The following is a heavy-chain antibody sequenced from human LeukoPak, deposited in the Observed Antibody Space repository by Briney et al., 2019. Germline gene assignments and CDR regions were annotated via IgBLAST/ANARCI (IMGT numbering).Heavy chain of an antibody. CDR3: GGTYAI. CDR1: GFTFDDYA. D-gene: IGHD1-1*01. J-gene: IGHJ3*02. V-gene: IGHV3-9*01. Sequence: ARGSLRLSCAASGFTFDDYAMHWVRQAPGKGLEWVSGISWNSGSIGYADSVKGRFTISRDNAMNSMYLQMNSLRAEDTAVYYCGGTYAIWGQGTMVTVSS. CDR2: ISWNSGSI.